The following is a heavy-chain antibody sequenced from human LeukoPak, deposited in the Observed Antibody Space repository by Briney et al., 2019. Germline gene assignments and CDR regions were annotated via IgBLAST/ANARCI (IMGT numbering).Heavy chain of an antibody. CDR1: GGSFSGYY. CDR2: INHSGST. J-gene: IGHJ4*02. V-gene: IGHV4-34*01. D-gene: IGHD6-13*01. Sequence: SETLSLTCAVYGGSFSGYYWSWIRQPPGKGLEWIGEINHSGSTYYNPSLKSRVTISVDTSKNQFSLKLSSVTAADTAVCYCARPYSSSWYALPFYWGQGTLVTVSS. CDR3: ARPYSSSWYALPFY.